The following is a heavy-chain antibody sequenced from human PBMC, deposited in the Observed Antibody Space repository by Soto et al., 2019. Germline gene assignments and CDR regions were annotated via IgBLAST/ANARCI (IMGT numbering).Heavy chain of an antibody. CDR3: ASAPPYGIAVAVVDY. CDR2: IYYSGST. CDR1: GGSISSSSYY. J-gene: IGHJ4*02. Sequence: QLQLQESGPGLVKPSETLSLTCTVSGGSISSSSYYWGWIRQPPGKGLEWIGSIYYSGSTYYNPSLKSRVAISVATSKNQFPLMLSSVTAADTAVYYCASAPPYGIAVAVVDYWGQGTLVTVSS. D-gene: IGHD6-19*01. V-gene: IGHV4-39*01.